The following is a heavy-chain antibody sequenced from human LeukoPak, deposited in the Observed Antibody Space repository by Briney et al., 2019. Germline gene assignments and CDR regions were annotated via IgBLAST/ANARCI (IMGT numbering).Heavy chain of an antibody. Sequence: SQTLSLTCAISGDSVSSNSAAWSWIRQSTSGGLEWLGRTYYRSKWYNDYAVSVKSRITINPDTSKNQFSLQLNSVTPEDTAVYYCARERSRYYDSWYYYYYMDVWGKGTTVTVSS. D-gene: IGHD3-22*01. CDR3: ARERSRYYDSWYYYYYMDV. V-gene: IGHV6-1*01. CDR1: GDSVSSNSAA. CDR2: TYYRSKWYN. J-gene: IGHJ6*03.